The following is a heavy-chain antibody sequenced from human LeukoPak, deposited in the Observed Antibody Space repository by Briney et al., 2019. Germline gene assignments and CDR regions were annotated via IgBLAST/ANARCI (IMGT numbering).Heavy chain of an antibody. CDR3: ARAEAPGYCSGGTCYSPYHYYYYMDV. CDR2: IKQDGSEK. Sequence: GGSLRLSCTGSGFNFGDYGLSWVRQAPGKGLEWVANIKQDGSEKYYVDSVKGRFTISRDNAKNSLYLQMNSLRGEDTAVYYCARAEAPGYCSGGTCYSPYHYYYYMDVWGKGTTVTVSS. CDR1: GFNFGDYG. V-gene: IGHV3-7*01. J-gene: IGHJ6*03. D-gene: IGHD2-15*01.